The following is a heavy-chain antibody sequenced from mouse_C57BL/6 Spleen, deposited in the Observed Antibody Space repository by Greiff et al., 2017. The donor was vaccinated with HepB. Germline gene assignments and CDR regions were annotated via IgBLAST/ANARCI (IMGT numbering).Heavy chain of an antibody. D-gene: IGHD1-1*01. CDR3: TRESYYYGSVPYYFDY. J-gene: IGHJ2*01. CDR1: GYTFTDYE. CDR2: IDPETGGT. Sequence: QVQLKESGAELVRPGASVTLSCKASGYTFTDYEMHWVKQTPVHGLEWIGAIDPETGGTAYNQKFKGKAILTADKSSSTAYMELRSLTSEDSAVYYCTRESYYYGSVPYYFDYWGQGTTLTVSS. V-gene: IGHV1-15*01.